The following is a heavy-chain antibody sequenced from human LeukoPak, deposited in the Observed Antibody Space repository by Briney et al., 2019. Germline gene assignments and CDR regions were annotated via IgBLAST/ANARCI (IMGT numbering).Heavy chain of an antibody. Sequence: QPGGSLRLSCAGSGFTLSDYWMHWVRQAPGKGLEWVANIKQDGSEKFYVDSVKGRFTISRDNAKNSLYLQMNSLRAEDAAVYYCARKAGDYWGQGTLVTVSS. CDR2: IKQDGSEK. CDR1: GFTLSDYW. J-gene: IGHJ4*02. D-gene: IGHD3-10*01. CDR3: ARKAGDY. V-gene: IGHV3-7*01.